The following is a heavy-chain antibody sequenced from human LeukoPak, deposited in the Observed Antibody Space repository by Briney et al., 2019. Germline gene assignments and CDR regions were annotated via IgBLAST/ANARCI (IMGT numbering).Heavy chain of an antibody. CDR2: IYYSGST. Sequence: SETLSLTCTVSGGSLSSYYWSWLRQPPGKGLEGIGYIYYSGSTNYNPSLTSRGTVSVDTSKNQCSLKLSSVTAADTAVYYCARGDARGYSYGHFHFDHWGHGTLVTVSS. J-gene: IGHJ4*01. CDR1: GGSLSSYY. D-gene: IGHD5-18*01. V-gene: IGHV4-59*01. CDR3: ARGDARGYSYGHFHFDH.